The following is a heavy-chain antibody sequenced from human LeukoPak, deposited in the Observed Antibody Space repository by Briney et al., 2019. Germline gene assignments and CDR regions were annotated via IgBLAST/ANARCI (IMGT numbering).Heavy chain of an antibody. CDR3: AKDPGGDGYGY. CDR1: GFPFSSYA. J-gene: IGHJ4*02. Sequence: GGSLRLSCAASGFPFSSYAMSWVRPAPGRGVEWVSAISGSGGSTYYADSVKGRFTISRDNSKNTLYLQMNSLRAEDTAVYYCAKDPGGDGYGYWGQGTLVTVSS. CDR2: ISGSGGST. D-gene: IGHD5-12*01. V-gene: IGHV3-23*01.